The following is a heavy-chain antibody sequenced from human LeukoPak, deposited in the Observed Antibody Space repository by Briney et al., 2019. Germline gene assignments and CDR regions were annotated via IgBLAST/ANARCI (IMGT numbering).Heavy chain of an antibody. J-gene: IGHJ3*02. CDR2: IYSGGST. D-gene: IGHD1-26*01. V-gene: IGHV3-53*01. CDR1: GFTVSSNY. Sequence: GGSLRLSCAASGFTVSSNYMSWVRQAPGKGLEWVSVIYSGGSTYYADSVKGRFTISRDNSKNTLYLQMNSLRAEDTAVYYCARDVGAKGDAFDIWGQGTMVTVSS. CDR3: ARDVGAKGDAFDI.